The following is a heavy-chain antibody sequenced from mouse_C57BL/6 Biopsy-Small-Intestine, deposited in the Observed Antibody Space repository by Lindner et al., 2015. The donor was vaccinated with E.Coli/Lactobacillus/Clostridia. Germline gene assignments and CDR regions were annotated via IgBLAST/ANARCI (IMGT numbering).Heavy chain of an antibody. D-gene: IGHD2-4*01. CDR1: GYTFTSYD. CDR2: IYPRDGST. Sequence: VQLQESGPELVKPGASVKLSCKASGYTFTSYDINWVKQRPGQGLEWIGWIYPRDGSTKYNEKFEGKATLTVDTSSSTAYMELHSLTSEDSAVYFCARADDYDERGFDYWGQGTTLTVSS. CDR3: ARADDYDERGFDY. V-gene: IGHV1-85*01. J-gene: IGHJ2*01.